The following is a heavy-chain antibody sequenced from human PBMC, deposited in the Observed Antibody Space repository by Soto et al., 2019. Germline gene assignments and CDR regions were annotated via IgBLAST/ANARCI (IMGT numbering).Heavy chain of an antibody. J-gene: IGHJ4*02. V-gene: IGHV3-49*03. CDR2: IRSKAYGGTT. D-gene: IGHD3-3*01. CDR3: TRDIPSPAFGVDFWSGYYASGLDY. CDR1: GVTLGDYA. Sequence: PGGCLGLGCTACGVTLGDYAMSWFRQAPGKGLEWVGFIRSKAYGGTTEYAASVKGRFTISRDDSKSIAYLQMNSLKTEDTAVYYCTRDIPSPAFGVDFWSGYYASGLDYWGQGTLVTVSS.